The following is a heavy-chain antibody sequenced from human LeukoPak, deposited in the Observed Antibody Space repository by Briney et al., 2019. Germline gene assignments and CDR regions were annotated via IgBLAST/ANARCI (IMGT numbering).Heavy chain of an antibody. Sequence: SVKVSCKASGGTFSSYAISWVRQAPGQGREWMGGIIPIFGTANYAKKFQGRVTITADESTSTAYMELSSLRSEDTAVYYCARVAGERWLREDAFDIWGQGTMVTVSS. CDR2: IIPIFGTA. CDR1: GGTFSSYA. V-gene: IGHV1-69*13. CDR3: ARVAGERWLREDAFDI. D-gene: IGHD5-12*01. J-gene: IGHJ3*02.